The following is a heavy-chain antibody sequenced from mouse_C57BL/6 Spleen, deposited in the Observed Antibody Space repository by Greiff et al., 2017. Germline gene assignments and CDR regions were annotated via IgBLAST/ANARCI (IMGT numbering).Heavy chain of an antibody. V-gene: IGHV1-55*01. CDR2: IYPGSGST. Sequence: QVQLQQPGAELVKPGASVKMSCKASGYTFTSYWITWVKQRPGQGLEWIGDIYPGSGSTNYNGKFKGKATLTADKSSSTAYMQLSSLTSEDSAVYFCARGGHGYYFDYGGQGTTLTVSS. CDR1: GYTFTSYW. CDR3: ARGGHGYYFDY. D-gene: IGHD3-3*01. J-gene: IGHJ2*01.